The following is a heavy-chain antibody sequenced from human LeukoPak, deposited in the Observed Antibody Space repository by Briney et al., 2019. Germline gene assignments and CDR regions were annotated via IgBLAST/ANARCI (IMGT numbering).Heavy chain of an antibody. CDR3: AKYIAVAGTDY. Sequence: GGSLRLSCAASGFTFSSYAMHWVRQAPGKGQEWVAVISYDGSNKYYADSVKGRFTISRDNSKNTLYLQMNSLRAEDTAVYYCAKYIAVAGTDYWGQGTLVTVSS. CDR1: GFTFSSYA. J-gene: IGHJ4*02. D-gene: IGHD6-19*01. V-gene: IGHV3-30*04. CDR2: ISYDGSNK.